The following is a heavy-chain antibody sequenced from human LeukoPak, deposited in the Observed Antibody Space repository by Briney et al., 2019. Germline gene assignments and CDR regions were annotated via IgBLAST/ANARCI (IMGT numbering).Heavy chain of an antibody. CDR2: ISAYNGNT. CDR1: GYTFTSYG. CDR3: ARAEYCSSTSCYEPPPSGGHFDI. J-gene: IGHJ3*02. V-gene: IGHV1-18*01. Sequence: ASVKVSRKASGYTFTSYGISWVRQAPGQGLEWMGWISAYNGNTNYAQKLQGRVTMTTDTSTSTAYMELRSLRSDDTAVYYCARAEYCSSTSCYEPPPSGGHFDIWGQGTMVTVSS. D-gene: IGHD2-2*01.